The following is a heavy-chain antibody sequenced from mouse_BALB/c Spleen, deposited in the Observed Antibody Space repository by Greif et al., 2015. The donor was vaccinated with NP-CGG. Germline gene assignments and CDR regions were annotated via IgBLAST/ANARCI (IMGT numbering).Heavy chain of an antibody. V-gene: IGHV5-6-4*01. CDR3: TRDMIPQYFDV. D-gene: IGHD2-4*01. CDR2: ISSGGSYT. Sequence: EVKLMESGGGLVKPGGSLKLSCAASGFTFSSYTMSWVRQTPEKRLEWVATISSGGSYTYYPDSVKGRFTISRDNAKNTLYLQMSSLKSEDTAMYYCTRDMIPQYFDVWGAGTTVTVSS. CDR1: GFTFSSYT. J-gene: IGHJ1*01.